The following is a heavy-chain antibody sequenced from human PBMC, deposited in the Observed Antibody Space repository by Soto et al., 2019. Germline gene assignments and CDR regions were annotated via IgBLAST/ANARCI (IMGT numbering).Heavy chain of an antibody. CDR2: ISAYNGNT. D-gene: IGHD4-17*01. CDR1: GYTFPSSG. CDR3: ARAASYDYGDSRAEYFQH. V-gene: IGHV1-18*01. Sequence: ASVKVYCKASGYTFPSSGISWVRQAPGQGLEWMGWISAYNGNTNYAQKLQGRVTMTTDTSTSTAYMELRSLRSDDTAVYYCARAASYDYGDSRAEYFQHWGQGTLVTVSS. J-gene: IGHJ1*01.